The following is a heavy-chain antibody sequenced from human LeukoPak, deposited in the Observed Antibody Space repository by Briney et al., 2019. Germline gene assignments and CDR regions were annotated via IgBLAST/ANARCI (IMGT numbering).Heavy chain of an antibody. D-gene: IGHD2-2*01. CDR2: IWYDGSNK. Sequence: PGRSLRLSCAASGFTFSSYGMHWVRQAPGKGLEWVAVIWYDGSNKYYADSVKGRFTISRDNSKNTLYLQMNSLRAEDTAVYYCAKANRRYCSSTSCHYYMDVWGKGTTVTVSS. J-gene: IGHJ6*03. CDR1: GFTFSSYG. CDR3: AKANRRYCSSTSCHYYMDV. V-gene: IGHV3-33*06.